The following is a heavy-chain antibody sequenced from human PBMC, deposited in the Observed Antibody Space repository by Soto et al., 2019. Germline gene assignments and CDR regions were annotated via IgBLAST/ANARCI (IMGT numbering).Heavy chain of an antibody. CDR1: GGSISSGDYY. V-gene: IGHV4-30-4*01. Sequence: QVQLQESGPGLVKPSQTLSLTCTVSGGSISSGDYYWSWIRQPPGKVLEWIGSIYYSGSTYYNPSLKSRVTISVDTSRNQFSLKLNSVTAADTAVYYCASRHSSPYFDYWGQGTLVTVSS. D-gene: IGHD6-13*01. CDR3: ASRHSSPYFDY. CDR2: IYYSGST. J-gene: IGHJ4*02.